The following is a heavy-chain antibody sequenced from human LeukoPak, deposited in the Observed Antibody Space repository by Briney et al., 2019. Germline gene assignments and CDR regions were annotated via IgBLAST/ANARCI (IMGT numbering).Heavy chain of an antibody. Sequence: SQTLSLTCTVSGGSISSGSYYWSWIRQPAGKGLVWIGRIYTSGSTNYNPSLKSRVAISVDTSKNQFSLKLSSVTAADTAVYYCARDPGDTAMADNWFDPWGQGTLVTVSS. V-gene: IGHV4-61*02. CDR1: GGSISSGSYY. CDR2: IYTSGST. J-gene: IGHJ5*02. CDR3: ARDPGDTAMADNWFDP. D-gene: IGHD5-18*01.